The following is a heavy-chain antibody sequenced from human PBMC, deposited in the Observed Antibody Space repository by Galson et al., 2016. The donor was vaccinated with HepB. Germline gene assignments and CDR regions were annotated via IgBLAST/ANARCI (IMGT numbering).Heavy chain of an antibody. J-gene: IGHJ4*02. V-gene: IGHV3-23*01. CDR3: AVWLQAHFDH. CDR2: ISPGRPNT. Sequence: SRRLSCAASGFAFSNSAMGWIRQVPGKGLEWVSTISPGRPNTHYADSVWSRFTISRDDAKDTVFLHMYSLRDEDTAVYYCAVWLQAHFDHWGQGTFVAVSS. CDR1: GFAFSNSA. D-gene: IGHD5-24*01.